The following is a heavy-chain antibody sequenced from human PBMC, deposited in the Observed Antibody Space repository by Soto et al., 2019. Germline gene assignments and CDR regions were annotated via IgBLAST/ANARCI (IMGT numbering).Heavy chain of an antibody. CDR2: IYHSGTT. CDR3: ARDMPYAAGSLAGCDY. V-gene: IGHV4-59*01. J-gene: IGHJ4*02. CDR1: GDSITGSY. D-gene: IGHD1-26*01. Sequence: QVQLRESGPGLVKPSETLSLTCTVSGDSITGSYWSWIRQPPGKTLEWIGYIYHSGTTTHNPSLKSRVSISVDTSKNQCSLRLTSVIAADTAVYYCARDMPYAAGSLAGCDYWGQGILVTVSS.